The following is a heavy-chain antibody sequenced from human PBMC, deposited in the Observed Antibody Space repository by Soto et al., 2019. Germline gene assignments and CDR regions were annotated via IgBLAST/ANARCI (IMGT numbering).Heavy chain of an antibody. V-gene: IGHV1-69*13. CDR3: ASGASRWYPYFFDS. CDR2: IIPYYNTL. CDR1: EGTFNSYA. D-gene: IGHD6-13*01. Sequence: SVKVSCKASEGTFNSYAIAWVRQAPGQGLEWMGGIIPYYNTLNYAQKFQDRVTITADDSTNTVYMELSSLRSDDTAVYFCASGASRWYPYFFDSWAQGTLVTVSS. J-gene: IGHJ4*02.